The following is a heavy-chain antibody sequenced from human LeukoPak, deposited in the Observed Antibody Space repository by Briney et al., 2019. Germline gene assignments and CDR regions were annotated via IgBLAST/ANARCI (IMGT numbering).Heavy chain of an antibody. V-gene: IGHV3-48*04. Sequence: PGGSLRLSCAASGFTFSSYSMNWVRQAPGKGLEWVSYISSSSSTIYYADSVKGRFTISRDNAKNSLYLQMNSLRAEDTAVYYCARPPSPYYSGGSCYFYGMDVWGQGTTVTVSS. CDR2: ISSSSSTI. CDR3: ARPPSPYYSGGSCYFYGMDV. J-gene: IGHJ6*02. D-gene: IGHD2-15*01. CDR1: GFTFSSYS.